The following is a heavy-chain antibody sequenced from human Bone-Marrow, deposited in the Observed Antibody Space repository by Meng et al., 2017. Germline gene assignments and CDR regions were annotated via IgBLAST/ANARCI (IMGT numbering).Heavy chain of an antibody. CDR3: ATVGLWSATVPGAMLP. CDR1: GFTFTSYE. Sequence: GESLKISCAASGFTFTSYEMNWVRQAPGKGLEWVSYINNGGSNTYYADSVRGRFTISRDDAKNSLYLQMNSLRAEDTAVYFCATVGLWSATVPGAMLPWGQGTLVTVSS. V-gene: IGHV3-48*03. CDR2: INNGGSNT. J-gene: IGHJ1*01. D-gene: IGHD2-2*01.